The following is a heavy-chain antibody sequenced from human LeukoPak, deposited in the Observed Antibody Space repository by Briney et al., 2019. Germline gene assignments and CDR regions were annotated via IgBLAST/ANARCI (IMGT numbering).Heavy chain of an antibody. D-gene: IGHD2-21*02. Sequence: GVLRLSCAASGFTFSSYAMSWVRQAPGKGLEWVSAISGSGGSTYYADSVKGRFTISRDTSMNTLYLEMNGLRPEDTALYYCAKDLYTVLTAFDLWGQGTPVTVSS. J-gene: IGHJ5*02. CDR3: AKDLYTVLTAFDL. CDR2: ISGSGGST. CDR1: GFTFSSYA. V-gene: IGHV3-23*01.